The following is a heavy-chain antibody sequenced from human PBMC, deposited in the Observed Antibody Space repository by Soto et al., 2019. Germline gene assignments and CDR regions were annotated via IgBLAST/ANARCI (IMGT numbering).Heavy chain of an antibody. CDR3: AHRVLRTVFGLVTTTAIYFDF. CDR1: GFSLTTSGVG. V-gene: IGHV2-5*02. J-gene: IGHJ4*02. D-gene: IGHD3-3*01. CDR2: IYWDVDK. Sequence: QITLNESGPPVVRPTETLTLTCRFSGFSLTTSGVGVGWIRQSPGKAPEWLALIYWDVDKRYSASLKSRLTSTKDTSKNQVVLTVSDLDPTDTATYYCAHRVLRTVFGLVTTTAIYFDFWGQGTPVAVSS.